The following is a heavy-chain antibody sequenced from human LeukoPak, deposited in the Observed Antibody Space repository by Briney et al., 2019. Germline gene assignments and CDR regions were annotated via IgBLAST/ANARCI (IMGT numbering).Heavy chain of an antibody. CDR1: GGSISSYY. CDR3: ARGSDLYYYDSSGYDY. V-gene: IGHV4-59*01. D-gene: IGHD3-22*01. CDR2: IYYSGST. J-gene: IGHJ4*02. Sequence: SETLSLSCTVSGGSISSYYWSWIRLPPGKGLEWIGYIYYSGSTNYNPSLKSRVTISVDTSKNQFSLRLSSVTAADTAVYYCARGSDLYYYDSSGYDYWGQGTLVTVSS.